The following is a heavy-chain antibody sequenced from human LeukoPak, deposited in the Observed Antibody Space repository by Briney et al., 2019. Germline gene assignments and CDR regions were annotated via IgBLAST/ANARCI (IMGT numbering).Heavy chain of an antibody. CDR2: INSDGINT. CDR1: GFTFSNYW. CDR3: ARDPPRSGFDAFDI. Sequence: PGGSLRLSCAASGFTFSNYWMHWVRQAPGKGLVWVSRINSDGINTSYADSVKGRFTISRDNAKNTLNLQMNSLRAEDTAVYYCARDPPRSGFDAFDIWGQGTMVTVSS. J-gene: IGHJ3*02. V-gene: IGHV3-74*01.